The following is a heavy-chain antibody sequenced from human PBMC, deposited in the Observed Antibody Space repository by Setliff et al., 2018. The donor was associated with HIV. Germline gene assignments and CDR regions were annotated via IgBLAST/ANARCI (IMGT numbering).Heavy chain of an antibody. CDR1: GFTFSNYG. D-gene: IGHD1-26*01. Sequence: PGGSLRLSCAASGFTFSNYGMHWVRQAPGKGLEWVAAVWDDGGNKYYADSVKGRFTISRDNSKNSLYLQMDSLRAEDTAVYYCAPLVGATGAPSYWGQGTLVTVSS. CDR3: APLVGATGAPSY. CDR2: VWDDGGNK. V-gene: IGHV3-33*03. J-gene: IGHJ4*02.